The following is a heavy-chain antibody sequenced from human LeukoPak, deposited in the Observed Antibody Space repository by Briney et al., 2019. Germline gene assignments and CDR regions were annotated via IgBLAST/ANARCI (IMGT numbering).Heavy chain of an antibody. D-gene: IGHD2-2*01. CDR1: GGTFSSYA. J-gene: IGHJ6*02. CDR2: IIPIFGIA. CDR3: ARGAVVPAAIYEDV. Sequence: SVKVSCKASGGTFSSYAISWVRQAPGQGLEWMGRIIPIFGIANYAQKFQGRVTITADKSTSTAYMELSSLRSEDTAVYYCARGAVVPAAIYEDVWGQGTTVTVSS. V-gene: IGHV1-69*04.